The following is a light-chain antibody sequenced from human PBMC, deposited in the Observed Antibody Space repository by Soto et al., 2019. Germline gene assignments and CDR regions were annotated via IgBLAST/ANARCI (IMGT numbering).Light chain of an antibody. J-gene: IGKJ1*01. CDR1: QTISSW. V-gene: IGKV1-5*03. CDR2: KAS. CDR3: QHYNSYSEA. Sequence: DIPMTQSPSTLSGSVGDRVTITCLASQTISSWLAWYQQNTGKAPKLLIYKASTLKSGVPSRLSGSGSGTECTLTISSLQQDDFATYDCQHYNSYSEACGQGTEV.